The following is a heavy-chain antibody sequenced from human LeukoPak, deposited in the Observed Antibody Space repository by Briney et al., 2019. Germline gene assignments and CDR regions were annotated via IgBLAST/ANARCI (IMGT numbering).Heavy chain of an antibody. CDR3: ARLAIAVAGNGAFDI. CDR2: IYHSGST. J-gene: IGHJ3*02. V-gene: IGHV4-59*08. D-gene: IGHD6-19*01. CDR1: GGSISSYY. Sequence: SETLSLTCTVSGGSISSYYWSWIRQPPGKGLEWIGYIYHSGSTNYNPSLKSRVTISVDTSKNQFSLKLSSVTAADTAVYYCARLAIAVAGNGAFDIWGQGTMVTVSS.